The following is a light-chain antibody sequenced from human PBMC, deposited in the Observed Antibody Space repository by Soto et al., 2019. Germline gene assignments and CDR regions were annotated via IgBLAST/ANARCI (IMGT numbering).Light chain of an antibody. Sequence: DIQMTQSPSSLSASVGDRVTITCRASQGISSWLAWYQQKPEQAPKSLIYGASNLQSGGPSRFSGSGSGTDFPLTLSNLQPEDFATYYCQQYNSYPLTFGGGTKVEIK. CDR3: QQYNSYPLT. V-gene: IGKV1D-16*01. CDR1: QGISSW. J-gene: IGKJ4*01. CDR2: GAS.